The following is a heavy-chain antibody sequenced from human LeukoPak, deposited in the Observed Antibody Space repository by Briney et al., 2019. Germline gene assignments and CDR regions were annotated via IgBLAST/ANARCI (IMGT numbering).Heavy chain of an antibody. CDR1: GFTFSSYE. V-gene: IGHV3-48*03. Sequence: GGSLRLSCAASGFTFSSYEMNWVRQAPGKGLEWVSYISRRGSTIYYADSVKGRFTISRDNAKNSLYLQMNSLRAEDTAVYYCARVPNYYDSSGYYLGDAFDIWGQGTMVTVSS. D-gene: IGHD3-22*01. CDR3: ARVPNYYDSSGYYLGDAFDI. CDR2: ISRRGSTI. J-gene: IGHJ3*02.